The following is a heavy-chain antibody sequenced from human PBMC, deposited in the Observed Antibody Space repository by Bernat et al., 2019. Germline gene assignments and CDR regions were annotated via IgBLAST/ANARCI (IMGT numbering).Heavy chain of an antibody. D-gene: IGHD4-17*01. J-gene: IGHJ4*02. V-gene: IGHV3-74*01. CDR2: INSDGSST. CDR3: AREDYGDYVLSFGFDY. CDR1: GFTFSSYW. Sequence: EVQLGESGGGLVQPGGSLRLSCAASGFTFSSYWMHWVRQAPGKGLVWVSRINSDGSSTSYADSVKGRFTISRDNAKNTLYLQMNSLRAEDTAVYYCAREDYGDYVLSFGFDYWGQGTLVTVSS.